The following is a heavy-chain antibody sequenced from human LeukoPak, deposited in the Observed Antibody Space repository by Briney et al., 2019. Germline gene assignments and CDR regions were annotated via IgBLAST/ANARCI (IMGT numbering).Heavy chain of an antibody. D-gene: IGHD6-13*01. CDR3: ASSPRGGYSSSWYFDY. J-gene: IGHJ4*02. CDR1: GYTFTSYD. CDR2: MNPNSGNT. V-gene: IGHV1-8*03. Sequence: GASVKASCKASGYTFTSYDINWVRQATGQGLEWMGWMNPNSGNTGYAQKFQGRVTITRNTSISTAYMELSSLRSEDTAVYYCASSPRGGYSSSWYFDYWGQGTLVTVSS.